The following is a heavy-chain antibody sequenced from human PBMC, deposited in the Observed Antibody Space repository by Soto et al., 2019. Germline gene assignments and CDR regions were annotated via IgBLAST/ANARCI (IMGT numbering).Heavy chain of an antibody. V-gene: IGHV4-4*02. D-gene: IGHD3-10*01. CDR2: IYHSGST. Sequence: SETLSLTCAVSGGSLSSSNWWSWVRPPPGKGLEWIGKIYHSGSTNYNPSLKSRVTISVDKSKNQFSLKLSSVTAADTAVYYCARVYMVRGTIIRYFDYWGQGTLVTVSS. CDR1: GGSLSSSNW. J-gene: IGHJ4*02. CDR3: ARVYMVRGTIIRYFDY.